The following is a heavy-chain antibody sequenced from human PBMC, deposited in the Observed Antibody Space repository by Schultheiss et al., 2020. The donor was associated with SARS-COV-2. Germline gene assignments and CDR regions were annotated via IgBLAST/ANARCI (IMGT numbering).Heavy chain of an antibody. J-gene: IGHJ6*02. Sequence: ASVKVSCEASGYTFTGYYVHWVRQAPGQGLEWMGWINPNSGGTNYAQKFQGWVTMTRDTSISTAYMELSRLRSDDTAVYYCARDQRYSSSWGLGYGMDVWGQGTTVTVSS. CDR2: INPNSGGT. CDR1: GYTFTGYY. CDR3: ARDQRYSSSWGLGYGMDV. D-gene: IGHD6-13*01. V-gene: IGHV1-2*04.